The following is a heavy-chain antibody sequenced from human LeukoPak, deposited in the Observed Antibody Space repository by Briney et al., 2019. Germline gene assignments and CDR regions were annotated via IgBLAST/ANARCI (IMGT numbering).Heavy chain of an antibody. CDR2: ISGSETST. Sequence: GGSLRLSCAVSGFTFNTYNMNWVRQAPGKGLEWVSAISGSETSTYYADSVKGRFTISRDTSKNTLYLQMNSLRAEDTAVYYCAKGALLPAGHTRYFFDYWGQGTLVTVSS. CDR3: AKGALLPAGHTRYFFDY. D-gene: IGHD1-26*01. CDR1: GFTFNTYN. J-gene: IGHJ4*02. V-gene: IGHV3-23*01.